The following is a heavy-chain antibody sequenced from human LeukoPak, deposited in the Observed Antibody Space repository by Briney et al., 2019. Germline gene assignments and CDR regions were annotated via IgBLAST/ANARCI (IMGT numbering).Heavy chain of an antibody. Sequence: PGGSLRLSRAASGFTFSSYATSWVRQAPGKGLEWVSAISGGGGSTYYADSVKGRFTISRDNSKNTLYLQMNSLRAEDTAVYYCAKDRAATGYSSGAVLYFQHWGQGTLVTVSS. CDR1: GFTFSSYA. D-gene: IGHD2-15*01. CDR2: ISGGGGST. J-gene: IGHJ1*01. V-gene: IGHV3-23*01. CDR3: AKDRAATGYSSGAVLYFQH.